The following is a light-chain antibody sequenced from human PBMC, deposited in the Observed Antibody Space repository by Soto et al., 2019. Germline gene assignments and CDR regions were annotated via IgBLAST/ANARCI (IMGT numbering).Light chain of an antibody. Sequence: DIQMTQSPSSLSASVGDRVTITCRASQNINTYLNWYQQTPGRAPKLLIYAASSLQSGVPSRFXGSGSGTEITLTISSLQPEDFATYYCHQSYNTWMYTFGQGTKLEFK. CDR1: QNINTY. V-gene: IGKV1-39*01. J-gene: IGKJ2*01. CDR3: HQSYNTWMYT. CDR2: AAS.